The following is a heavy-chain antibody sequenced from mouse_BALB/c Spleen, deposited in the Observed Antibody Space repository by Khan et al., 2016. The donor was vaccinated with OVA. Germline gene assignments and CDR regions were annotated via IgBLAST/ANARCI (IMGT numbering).Heavy chain of an antibody. Sequence: EVELVESGGGVVKPGGSLKLSCSVSGFSFSSFAMSWVRQTPEKRLEWVATISSGGHYTFYPDSVKGRFTISRENARNTLYLQMSSLRSEDTAMDCCARDLVGYYGMDYWGQGTSVTVSS. CDR3: ARDLVGYYGMDY. D-gene: IGHD2-2*01. CDR2: ISSGGHYT. V-gene: IGHV5-9-3*01. CDR1: GFSFSSFA. J-gene: IGHJ4*01.